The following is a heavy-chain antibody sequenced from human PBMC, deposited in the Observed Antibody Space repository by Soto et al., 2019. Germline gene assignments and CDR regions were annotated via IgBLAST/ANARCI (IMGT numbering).Heavy chain of an antibody. J-gene: IGHJ5*02. CDR1: GGTFSSYA. CDR3: ARDLRGTYSSPGLGWFDP. D-gene: IGHD6-13*01. V-gene: IGHV1-69*13. Sequence: SVKVSCKASGGTFSSYAISWVRQAPGQGLEWMGGIIPIFGTANYAQKFQGRVTITADESTSTAYMELSSLRSEETAVYYCARDLRGTYSSPGLGWFDPWGQGTLVTVSS. CDR2: IIPIFGTA.